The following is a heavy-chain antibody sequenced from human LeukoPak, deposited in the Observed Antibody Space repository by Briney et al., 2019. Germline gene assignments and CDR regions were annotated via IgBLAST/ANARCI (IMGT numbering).Heavy chain of an antibody. Sequence: SETLSLTCTVSGGSISSYYWSWIRQPPGKGLEWIGYIYTSGSTNYNPSLKSRVTISVDTSKNQFSLKLSSVTAADTAVYYCARGGHNYVWGSYRSERIYYFDYWGQGTLVTVSS. CDR1: GGSISSYY. CDR2: IYTSGST. J-gene: IGHJ4*02. CDR3: ARGGHNYVWGSYRSERIYYFDY. D-gene: IGHD3-16*02. V-gene: IGHV4-4*09.